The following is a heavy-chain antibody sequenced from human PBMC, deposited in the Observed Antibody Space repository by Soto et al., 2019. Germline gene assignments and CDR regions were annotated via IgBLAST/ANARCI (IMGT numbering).Heavy chain of an antibody. CDR1: GGSISSYY. CDR2: IYYSGST. J-gene: IGHJ4*02. CDR3: ARGYSGYDFDY. Sequence: PSETLSLTCTVSGGSISSYYWSWIRQPPGKGLEWIGYIYYSGSTNYNPSLKSRVTISVDTSKNQFSLKLSSVTAADTAVYYCARGYSGYDFDYWGQGTLVTVSS. D-gene: IGHD5-12*01. V-gene: IGHV4-59*01.